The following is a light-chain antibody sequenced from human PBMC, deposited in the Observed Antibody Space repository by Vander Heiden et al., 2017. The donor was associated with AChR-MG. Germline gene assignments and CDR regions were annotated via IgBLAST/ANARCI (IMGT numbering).Light chain of an antibody. CDR1: QSVLYSSNNKNN. CDR3: QQYYSSPPT. Sequence: DIVMTQSPDSLAVSLGERATLNCKSSQSVLYSSNNKNNLAWYQQKPGPPPKLLIYWASTRESGVPDRFSGSGSGTDFTLTITSLQAEDVAVYYCQQYYSSPPTFGPGTKVDIK. J-gene: IGKJ3*01. CDR2: WAS. V-gene: IGKV4-1*01.